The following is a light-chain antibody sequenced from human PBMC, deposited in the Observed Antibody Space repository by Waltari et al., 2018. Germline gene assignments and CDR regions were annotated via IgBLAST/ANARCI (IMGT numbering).Light chain of an antibody. CDR2: RAS. Sequence: ETVVTQSPATLSMSPGERATLSCRTSQSIGSSLAWYQQRPGQAPRLLIYRASTRATGSPDRFSGSGSETEFTLTISSLQSEDIAVYYCQQYNNWPPGTFGQGTKVEI. J-gene: IGKJ1*01. CDR3: QQYNNWPPGT. V-gene: IGKV3-15*01. CDR1: QSIGSS.